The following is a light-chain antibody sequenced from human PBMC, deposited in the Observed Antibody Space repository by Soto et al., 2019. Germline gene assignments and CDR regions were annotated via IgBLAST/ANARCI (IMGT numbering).Light chain of an antibody. CDR2: DVS. CDR3: CSYAGSYTV. J-gene: IGLJ2*01. Sequence: QSALTQPRSVSGSPGQSVTISCTGTSSDVGDYNYVPWYQQHPGKAPKLMIYDVSKRPSGVPDRFSGSKSGNTASLTISGLQAEDEADYYCCSYAGSYTVFGGGTKLTVL. V-gene: IGLV2-11*01. CDR1: SSDVGDYNY.